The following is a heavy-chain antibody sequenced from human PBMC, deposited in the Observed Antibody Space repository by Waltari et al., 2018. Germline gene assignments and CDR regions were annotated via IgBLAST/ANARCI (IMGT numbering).Heavy chain of an antibody. CDR3: AKEGQYYYDSSGYIPGDY. CDR2: IYSGGST. CDR1: GFTFSSYA. Sequence: EVQLLESGGGLVQPGGSLRLSCAASGFTFSSYAMSWVRQAPGKGLEWVSVIYSGGSTYYADSVKGRFTISRDNSKNTLYLQMNSRRAEDTAVYYCAKEGQYYYDSSGYIPGDYWGQGTLVTVSS. J-gene: IGHJ4*02. D-gene: IGHD3-22*01. V-gene: IGHV3-23*03.